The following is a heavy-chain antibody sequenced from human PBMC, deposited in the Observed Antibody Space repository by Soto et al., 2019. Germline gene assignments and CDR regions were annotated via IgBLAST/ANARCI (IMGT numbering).Heavy chain of an antibody. D-gene: IGHD3-9*01. Sequence: PSETLSLTCTVSGGSISSGGYYWTWIRQHPGKGLEWIGYIYYSGSTYYNPSLKSRVTISVDTSKNQFSLKLSSVTAADTAVYYCARVVLRYFDWLRRVWFDPWGQGTLVTVS. CDR3: ARVVLRYFDWLRRVWFDP. CDR1: GGSISSGGYY. V-gene: IGHV4-31*03. CDR2: IYYSGST. J-gene: IGHJ5*02.